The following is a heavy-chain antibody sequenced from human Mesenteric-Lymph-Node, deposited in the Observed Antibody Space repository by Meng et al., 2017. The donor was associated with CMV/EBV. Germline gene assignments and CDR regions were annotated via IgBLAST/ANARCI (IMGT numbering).Heavy chain of an antibody. CDR1: GGSISSYY. V-gene: IGHV4-59*01. CDR3: ASSYDTSGLDAFDI. CDR2: IFYSGST. Sequence: LRLSCTVSGGSISSYYWSWIRQPPGKGLEWIGYIFYSGSTNYNPSLKSRVTISGDTSKNQFSLKLRSVTAADTAVYYCASSYDTSGLDAFDIWGQGTMVTVS. J-gene: IGHJ3*02. D-gene: IGHD3-22*01.